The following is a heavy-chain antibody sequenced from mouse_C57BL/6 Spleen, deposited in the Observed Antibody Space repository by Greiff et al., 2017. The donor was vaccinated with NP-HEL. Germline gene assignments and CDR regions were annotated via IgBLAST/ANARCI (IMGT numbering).Heavy chain of an antibody. CDR3: TTSYYYGSSSYYYAMDY. D-gene: IGHD1-1*01. CDR2: IDPEDGDT. J-gene: IGHJ4*01. V-gene: IGHV14-1*01. Sequence: EVQLQQSGAELVRPGASVKLSCTASGFNIKDYYMHWVKQRPEQGLEWIGRIDPEDGDTEYAPKFQGKATMTADTSSNTAYLQLSSLTSEDTAVYYCTTSYYYGSSSYYYAMDYWGQGTSVTVSS. CDR1: GFNIKDYY.